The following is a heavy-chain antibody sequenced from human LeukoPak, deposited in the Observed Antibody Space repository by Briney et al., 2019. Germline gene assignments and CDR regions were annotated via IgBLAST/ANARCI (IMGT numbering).Heavy chain of an antibody. V-gene: IGHV3-74*01. J-gene: IGHJ3*02. D-gene: IGHD3-10*01. CDR1: GFTFSSYW. Sequence: PGGSLRLSCAASGFTFSSYWMHWVRQAPGKGLVWVSRINSDGSSTSYADSVKGRFTISRDNSKKTLYLQMNSLSAEDTAVYYGSKDSAYYYGTGRANVFDIWGQGTMVSVFS. CDR3: SKDSAYYYGTGRANVFDI. CDR2: INSDGSST.